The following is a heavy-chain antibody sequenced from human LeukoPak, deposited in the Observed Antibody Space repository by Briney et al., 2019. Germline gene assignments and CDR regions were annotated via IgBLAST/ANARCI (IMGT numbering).Heavy chain of an antibody. CDR3: ARAPGGSDYYFDN. V-gene: IGHV3-7*01. CDR2: IKEDGSEK. Sequence: GGSLRLSCVASRFTFSIYWMNWVRQAPGKGLEWVANIKEDGSEKNYVDSVKGRFTISRDNAKTSLYLQMNSLRAEDTAVYYCARAPGGSDYYFDNWGQGTLVTVSS. J-gene: IGHJ4*02. CDR1: RFTFSIYW. D-gene: IGHD5-12*01.